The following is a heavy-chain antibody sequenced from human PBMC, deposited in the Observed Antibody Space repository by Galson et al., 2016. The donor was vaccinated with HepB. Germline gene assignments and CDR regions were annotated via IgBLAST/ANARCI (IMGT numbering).Heavy chain of an antibody. J-gene: IGHJ4*02. CDR2: IYWDDDK. CDR3: APRRGSVSRGVPYRRVRLYFEN. CDR1: GFSLSNAEVG. V-gene: IGHV2-5*02. Sequence: PALVKPTQTLTLTCSVSGFSLSNAEVGVAWIRQPPGKALEWLALIYWDDDKYYNPSLKNRLTITKDSSKNQVFLTMTNMDPVDTAQFYCAPRRGSVSRGVPYRRVRLYFENWGQGILVTVSS. D-gene: IGHD2-2*01.